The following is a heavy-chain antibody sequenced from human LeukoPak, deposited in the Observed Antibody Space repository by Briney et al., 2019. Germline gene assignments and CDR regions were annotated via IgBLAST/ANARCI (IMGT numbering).Heavy chain of an antibody. Sequence: ASVKVSCKESGYSFSTYYFHWVRQAPGQGLEWMGWISAYNGNTNYAQKLQGRVTMTTDTSTSTAYMELRSLRSDDTAVYYCARSSSVTIPGYYFDYWGQGTLVTVSS. CDR2: ISAYNGNT. J-gene: IGHJ4*02. CDR1: GYSFSTYY. D-gene: IGHD2-21*01. CDR3: ARSSSVTIPGYYFDY. V-gene: IGHV1-18*04.